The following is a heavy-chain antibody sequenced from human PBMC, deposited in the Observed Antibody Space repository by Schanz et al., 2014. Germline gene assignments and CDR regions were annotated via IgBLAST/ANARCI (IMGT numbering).Heavy chain of an antibody. D-gene: IGHD2-8*02. J-gene: IGHJ4*02. CDR3: AKDTGYCHGGACYCFEY. CDR2: ISYDGNNE. V-gene: IGHV3-30*18. Sequence: AQLLESGGGLVQPGGSLRLSCAASGFNFRNYWMSWVRQAPGKGLEWVAVISYDGNNEDYADSVKGRFSISRDNSQNTLYLQMDSLRPEDTAVYFCAKDTGYCHGGACYCFEYWGLGILVTVSS. CDR1: GFNFRNYW.